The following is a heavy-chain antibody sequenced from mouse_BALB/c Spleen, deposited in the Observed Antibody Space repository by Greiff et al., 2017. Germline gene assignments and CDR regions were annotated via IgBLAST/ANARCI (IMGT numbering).Heavy chain of an antibody. V-gene: IGHV1S127*01. D-gene: IGHD1-1*01. J-gene: IGHJ4*01. Sequence: QVQLQQSGPQLVRPGASVKISCKASGYSFTSYWMHWVKQRPGQGLEWIGMIDPSDSETRLNQKFKDKATLTVDKSSSTAYMQLSSPTSEDSAVYYCARCYYCSSYYAMDYWGQGTSVTVSS. CDR3: ARCYYCSSYYAMDY. CDR1: GYSFTSYW. CDR2: IDPSDSET.